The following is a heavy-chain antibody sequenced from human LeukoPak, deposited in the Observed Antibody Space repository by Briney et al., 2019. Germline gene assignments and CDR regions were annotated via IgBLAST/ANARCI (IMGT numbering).Heavy chain of an antibody. CDR3: ASADIVVVVAATQYFDY. CDR2: IIPIFGTA. Sequence: ASEKVSCKASGYTFTSYYMHWVRQAPGQGLEWMGGIIPIFGTANYAQKFQGRVTITADESTSTAYMELSSLRSEDTAVYYCASADIVVVVAATQYFDYWGQGTLVTVSS. D-gene: IGHD2-15*01. J-gene: IGHJ4*02. V-gene: IGHV1-69*13. CDR1: GYTFTSYY.